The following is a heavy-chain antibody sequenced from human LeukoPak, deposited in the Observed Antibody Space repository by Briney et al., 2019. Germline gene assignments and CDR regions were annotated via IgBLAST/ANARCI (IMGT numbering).Heavy chain of an antibody. D-gene: IGHD3-3*01. V-gene: IGHV3-30-3*01. CDR2: ISYDGSNK. Sequence: GGSLRLSCAASGFTFSSYAVHWVRQAPGKGLEWVAVISYDGSNKYYADSVKGRFTISRDNSKNTLYLQMNSLRAEDTAVYYCARDQSRGYDFPSYYGMDVWGQGTTVTVSS. CDR3: ARDQSRGYDFPSYYGMDV. CDR1: GFTFSSYA. J-gene: IGHJ6*02.